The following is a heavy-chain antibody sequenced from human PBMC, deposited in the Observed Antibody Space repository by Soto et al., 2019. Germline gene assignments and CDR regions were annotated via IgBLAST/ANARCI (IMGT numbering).Heavy chain of an antibody. CDR3: ARTMSAAGNNWFDT. V-gene: IGHV6-1*01. Sequence: PSQTLSLTCAISWDSVSSNSAAWNWIRQSPSRGLEWLGRTYYRSKWYNDYAVSVKSRITINPDTSKNQFSLQLNSVTPEDTAVYYCARTMSAAGNNWFDTWGQGTLVTVSS. CDR1: WDSVSSNSAA. J-gene: IGHJ5*02. CDR2: TYYRSKWYN. D-gene: IGHD6-13*01.